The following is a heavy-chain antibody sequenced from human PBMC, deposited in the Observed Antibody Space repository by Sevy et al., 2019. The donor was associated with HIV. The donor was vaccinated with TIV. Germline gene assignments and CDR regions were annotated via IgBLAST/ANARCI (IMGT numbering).Heavy chain of an antibody. D-gene: IGHD2-2*01. CDR2: ISSSSSTI. V-gene: IGHV3-48*01. CDR1: GFTFSSYS. CDR3: AREGVVPAAMGSWFDP. J-gene: IGHJ5*02. Sequence: GSLRLSCAASGFTFSSYSMNWVRQAPGKGLEWVSYISSSSSTIYYADSVKGRFTISRDNAKNSLYLQMNSLRAEDTAVYYCAREGVVPAAMGSWFDPWVQGTLVTVSS.